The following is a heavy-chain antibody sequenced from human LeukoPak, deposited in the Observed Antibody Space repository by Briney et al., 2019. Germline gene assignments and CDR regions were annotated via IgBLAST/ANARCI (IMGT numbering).Heavy chain of an antibody. Sequence: GGSLRLSCAASGFTFSSYAMSWVRQASGKGLEWVSAISGSGGSTYYADSVKGRFTISRDNSKNALYLQMNSLRTEDTAVYYCAKGPVPAARHAFDYWGQGTLVTVSS. J-gene: IGHJ4*02. CDR3: AKGPVPAARHAFDY. V-gene: IGHV3-23*01. D-gene: IGHD2-2*01. CDR2: ISGSGGST. CDR1: GFTFSSYA.